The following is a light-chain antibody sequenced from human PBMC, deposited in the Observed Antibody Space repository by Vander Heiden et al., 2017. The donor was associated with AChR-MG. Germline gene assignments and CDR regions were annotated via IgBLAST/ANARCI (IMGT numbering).Light chain of an antibody. J-gene: IGLJ2*01. CDR2: DVS. V-gene: IGLV2-14*03. CDR3: SAYRSSNTVL. Sequence: QSALTQPASVSGSPGQSVTISCTGTSSDVGGYNYVAWYQQHPGKAPKFLIYDVSERPSGISHRFSGSKSGNTASLTISGLQPEDEADYYCSAYRSSNTVLFGGGTRLTVL. CDR1: SSDVGGYNY.